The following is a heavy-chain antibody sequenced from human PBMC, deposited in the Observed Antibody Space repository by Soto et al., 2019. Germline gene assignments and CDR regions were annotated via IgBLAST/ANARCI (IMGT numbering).Heavy chain of an antibody. Sequence: EVLLLESGGGLVQPGGSLRLSCAASGYIFDSYAMSWVRQAPGKGLEWVSTISGSGGSRYYADSVKGRFTISRDNSKSTLYLQMNSLRDEDTAVYYCARGERGRYDRQGLDVWGQGTTVTVSS. D-gene: IGHD3-10*01. CDR1: GYIFDSYA. CDR2: ISGSGGSR. V-gene: IGHV3-23*01. J-gene: IGHJ6*02. CDR3: ARGERGRYDRQGLDV.